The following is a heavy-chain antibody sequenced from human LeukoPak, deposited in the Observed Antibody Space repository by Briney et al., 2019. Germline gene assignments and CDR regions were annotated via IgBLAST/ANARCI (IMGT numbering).Heavy chain of an antibody. Sequence: GGSLRLSCAASGFTFSSYAMSWVRQAPGKGLEWVSAISGGGGSTYYADSVKGRFTISRDNSKNTLYLQMNSLRAEDTAVYYCAKGDVRFLEWLLCNYWGQGTLVTVSS. D-gene: IGHD3-3*01. J-gene: IGHJ4*02. CDR2: ISGGGGST. V-gene: IGHV3-23*01. CDR3: AKGDVRFLEWLLCNY. CDR1: GFTFSSYA.